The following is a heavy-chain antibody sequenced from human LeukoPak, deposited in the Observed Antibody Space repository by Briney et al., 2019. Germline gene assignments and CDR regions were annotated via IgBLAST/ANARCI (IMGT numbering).Heavy chain of an antibody. CDR2: IYYTGST. Sequence: SETLSLTCTVSGGSISSYYWSWIRQPPGEELEWIGYIYYTGSTNYNPSLKSRVTISLDTSKNQFSLKLSSVTAADTAVYYCARIDYYGDLMGHFDYWGQGTLVTVSS. CDR1: GGSISSYY. D-gene: IGHD4-17*01. V-gene: IGHV4-59*01. J-gene: IGHJ4*02. CDR3: ARIDYYGDLMGHFDY.